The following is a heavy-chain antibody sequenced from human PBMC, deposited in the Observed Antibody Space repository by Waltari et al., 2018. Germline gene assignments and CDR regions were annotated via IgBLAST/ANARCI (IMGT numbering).Heavy chain of an antibody. CDR3: TRRSLRHYFDY. J-gene: IGHJ4*02. D-gene: IGHD6-25*01. V-gene: IGHV3-49*04. CDR2: IRSKAYGGTT. Sequence: EVQLVESGGGLVQPGRSLRLSCTASGFPFGDYAMSWVRQAPGKGLEWVGFIRSKAYGGTTEYAASVKGRFTISRDDSKSIAYLQMNSLKTEDTAVYYCTRRSLRHYFDYWGQGTLVTVSS. CDR1: GFPFGDYA.